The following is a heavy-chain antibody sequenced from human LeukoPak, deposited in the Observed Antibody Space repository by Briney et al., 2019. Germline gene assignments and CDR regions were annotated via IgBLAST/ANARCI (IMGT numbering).Heavy chain of an antibody. CDR2: INHSGST. V-gene: IGHV4-34*01. D-gene: IGHD3-3*01. CDR3: ARGQAPYYDFWSA. Sequence: SETLSLTCAVYGGSFSGYYWSWIRQPPGKGLEWIGEINHSGSTNYNPSLKSRVTISVGTSKNQFSLKLSSVTAADTAVYYCARGQAPYYDFWSAWGQGTLVTVSS. CDR1: GGSFSGYY. J-gene: IGHJ4*02.